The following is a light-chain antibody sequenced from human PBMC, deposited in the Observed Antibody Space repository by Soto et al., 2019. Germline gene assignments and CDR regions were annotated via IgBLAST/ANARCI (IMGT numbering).Light chain of an antibody. J-gene: IGKJ1*01. V-gene: IGKV3-15*01. CDR3: QQYDGWPRT. Sequence: EIGWTRAPGTPSLSPGEGAALSCRASQRVGINLAWYQQKPGQAPRPLIYSASTRASGIPDRFSRSGSGTEFTLNISSLQSEDFAFFYCQQYDGWPRTFGQGTKVDI. CDR1: QRVGIN. CDR2: SAS.